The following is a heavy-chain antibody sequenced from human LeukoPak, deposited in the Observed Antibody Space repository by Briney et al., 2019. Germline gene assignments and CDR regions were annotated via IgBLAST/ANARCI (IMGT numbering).Heavy chain of an antibody. CDR2: IYHSGST. CDR3: ARVSRSLGIAAAGRRNFQH. D-gene: IGHD6-13*01. Sequence: SETLSLTCAVSGGSISSSNWWSWVRQPPGKGLEWIGEIYHSGSTNYNPFLKSRVTISVDKSKNQFSLKLSSVTAADTAVYYCARVSRSLGIAAAGRRNFQHWGQGTLVTVSS. CDR1: GGSISSSNW. J-gene: IGHJ1*01. V-gene: IGHV4-4*02.